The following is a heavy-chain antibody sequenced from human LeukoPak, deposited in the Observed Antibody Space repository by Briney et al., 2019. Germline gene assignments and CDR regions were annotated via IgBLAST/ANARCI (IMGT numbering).Heavy chain of an antibody. CDR1: GYTFTSYG. V-gene: IGHV1-18*01. Sequence: ASVKVSCKASGYTFTSYGISWVRQAPGQGLEWMGWISAYNGNTNYAQKLRGRVTMTTDTSTSTAYMELRSLRSDDTAVYYCARDAPEYSSSNWGYFDYWGQGTLVTISS. J-gene: IGHJ4*02. CDR2: ISAYNGNT. CDR3: ARDAPEYSSSNWGYFDY. D-gene: IGHD6-6*01.